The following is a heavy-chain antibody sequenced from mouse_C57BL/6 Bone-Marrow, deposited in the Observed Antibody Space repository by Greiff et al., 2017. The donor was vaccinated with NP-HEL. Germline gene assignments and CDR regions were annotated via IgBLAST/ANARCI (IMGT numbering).Heavy chain of an antibody. D-gene: IGHD2-3*01. Sequence: QVQLQQPGAELVMPGASVKLSCKASGYTFTSYWMHWVKQRPGQGLEWIGEIDPSDSYTNYNQKFKGKSTLTVDKSSSTAYMQLSSLTSEDSAVYYCARYPDGYWDYWGQGTTLTVSS. V-gene: IGHV1-69*01. CDR2: IDPSDSYT. CDR3: ARYPDGYWDY. J-gene: IGHJ2*01. CDR1: GYTFTSYW.